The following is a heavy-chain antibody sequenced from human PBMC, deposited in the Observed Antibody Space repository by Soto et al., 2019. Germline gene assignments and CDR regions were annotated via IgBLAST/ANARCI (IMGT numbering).Heavy chain of an antibody. CDR3: ARVRTVSDAFDI. CDR1: GFTFSSYW. V-gene: IGHV3-7*01. Sequence: GGSLRLSCAVSGFTFSSYWMSWVHQAPGKGLEWVANIKQDGSEKYYVDSVKGRFTISRDNAKNSLYLQMNSLRAEDTAVYYCARVRTVSDAFDIWGQGTMVTVSS. J-gene: IGHJ3*02. CDR2: IKQDGSEK. D-gene: IGHD4-17*01.